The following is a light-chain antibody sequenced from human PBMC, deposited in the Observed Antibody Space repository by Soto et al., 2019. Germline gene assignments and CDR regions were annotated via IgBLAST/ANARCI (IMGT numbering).Light chain of an antibody. CDR1: QSITTY. Sequence: DIQMTQSPSSLSASVGDRVTITCRASQSITTYLNCYRQKPGKAPKLLIYAASILQSGVPSTFSGSGSETEFTLSISSLQPEDFATYFCQQIYSAPLTFGGGTKVEIK. V-gene: IGKV1-39*01. J-gene: IGKJ4*01. CDR2: AAS. CDR3: QQIYSAPLT.